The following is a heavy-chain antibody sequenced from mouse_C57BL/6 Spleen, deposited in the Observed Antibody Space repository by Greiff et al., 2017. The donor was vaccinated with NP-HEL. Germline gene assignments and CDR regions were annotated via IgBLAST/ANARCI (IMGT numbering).Heavy chain of an antibody. Sequence: DVHLVESGGGLVKPGGSLKLSCAASGFTFSDYGMHWVRQAPEKGLEWVAYISSGSSTIYYADTVKGRFTISRDNAKNTLFLQMTSLRSEDTAMYYCAGSYGYYAMDYWGQGTSVTVSS. CDR3: AGSYGYYAMDY. CDR2: ISSGSSTI. J-gene: IGHJ4*01. V-gene: IGHV5-17*01. CDR1: GFTFSDYG. D-gene: IGHD1-1*01.